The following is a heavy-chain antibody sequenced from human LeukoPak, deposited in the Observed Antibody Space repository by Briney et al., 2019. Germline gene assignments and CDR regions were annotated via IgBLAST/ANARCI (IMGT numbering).Heavy chain of an antibody. CDR2: INHSGSS. D-gene: IGHD4-17*01. J-gene: IGHJ1*01. V-gene: IGHV4-34*01. CDR3: ARGHSPVTTKVSYFQH. CDR1: GGSFSGYY. Sequence: PSETLSLTCAVYGGSFSGYYWSWIRQPPGKGLEWIGEINHSGSSNYNPSLKSRATILVDTSKNQFSLKLSSVTAADTAVYYCARGHSPVTTKVSYFQHWGQGTLVTVSS.